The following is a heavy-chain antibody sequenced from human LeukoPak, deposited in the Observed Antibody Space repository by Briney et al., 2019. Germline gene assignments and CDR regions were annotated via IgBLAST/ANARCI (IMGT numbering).Heavy chain of an antibody. CDR3: ARDRTLGYDILTGVLDY. CDR2: IIPIFGTA. CDR1: GGTFSSYA. V-gene: IGHV1-69*06. J-gene: IGHJ4*02. Sequence: ASVKVSCKASGGTFSSYAISWVRQAPGQGLEWMGGIIPIFGTANYAQKFQGRVTITADKSTSTAYMELSSLRSEDTAVYYCARDRTLGYDILTGVLDYWGQGTLVTVSS. D-gene: IGHD3-9*01.